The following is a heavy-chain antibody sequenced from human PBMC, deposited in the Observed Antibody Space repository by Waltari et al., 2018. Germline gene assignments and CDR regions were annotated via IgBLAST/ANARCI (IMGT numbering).Heavy chain of an antibody. J-gene: IGHJ4*02. CDR2: IYHSGST. V-gene: IGHV4-38-2*01. Sequence: QVQLQESGPGLVKPSETLSLTCAVSGYSISSGYYWGWIRQPPGKGLEWIGSIYHSGSTSYNPSLKSRVTISVDTSKNQFSLKLSSVTAADTAVYYCASLSGWKEGYWGQGTLVTVSS. CDR1: GYSISSGYY. D-gene: IGHD6-19*01. CDR3: ASLSGWKEGY.